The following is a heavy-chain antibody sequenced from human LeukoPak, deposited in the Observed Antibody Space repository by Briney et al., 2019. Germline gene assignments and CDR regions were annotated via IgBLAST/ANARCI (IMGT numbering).Heavy chain of an antibody. CDR2: ISSSGSTI. J-gene: IGHJ6*04. CDR3: AELGITMIGGV. CDR1: GFTFSSYE. Sequence: GGSLRLSCAASGFTFSSYEMNWVRQAPGKGLEWVSYISSSGSTIYYADSVKGRFTISRDNAKNSLCVQLHSLRAEDTAVYYCAELGITMIGGVWGKGTTVTISS. D-gene: IGHD3-10*02. V-gene: IGHV3-48*03.